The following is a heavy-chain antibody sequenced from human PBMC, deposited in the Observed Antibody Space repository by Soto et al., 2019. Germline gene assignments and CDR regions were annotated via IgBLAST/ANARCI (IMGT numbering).Heavy chain of an antibody. CDR2: INAGNGNT. J-gene: IGHJ3*02. CDR3: ARGLPPEQLGAFDI. Sequence: ASVKVSCKASGYTFTSYAMHWVRQAPGQRLEWMGWINAGNGNTKYSQKFQGRVTITRDTSASTAYMELSSLRSEDTAAYYCARGLPPEQLGAFDIWGQGTMVTVSS. D-gene: IGHD3-16*01. V-gene: IGHV1-3*01. CDR1: GYTFTSYA.